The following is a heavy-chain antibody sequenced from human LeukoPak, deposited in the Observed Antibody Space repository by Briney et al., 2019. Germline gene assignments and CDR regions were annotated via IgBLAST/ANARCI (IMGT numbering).Heavy chain of an antibody. V-gene: IGHV3-23*01. D-gene: IGHD3-10*01. J-gene: IGHJ6*02. CDR3: AKQRRGRGVILAYYYYGMDV. Sequence: GGSLRLSCAASGFTFSDHYIDWVRQAPGKGLEWVSVITGSGGSTYYADSLKGRFTISRDNSKNTLYLQMNSLRAEDTAVYYCAKQRRGRGVILAYYYYGMDVWGQGTTVTVSS. CDR1: GFTFSDHY. CDR2: ITGSGGST.